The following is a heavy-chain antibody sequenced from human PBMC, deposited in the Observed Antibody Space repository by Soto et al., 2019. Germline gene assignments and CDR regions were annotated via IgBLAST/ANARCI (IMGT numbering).Heavy chain of an antibody. CDR1: GLTFSNFG. D-gene: IGHD2-8*01. V-gene: IGHV3-30*18. J-gene: IGHJ5*01. CDR2: ISYDGNNK. CDR3: AKDTGYCTKGVCLSNWFDS. Sequence: QVQLVESGGGVVQPGGSWRLSVQASGLTFSNFGIHWVRQAPGRGLEWVAVISYDGNNKYYADSVEGRFTISRDNSKNTVYLQMNSLRDEDTAMYYCAKDTGYCTKGVCLSNWFDSWGQGTLVTVSS.